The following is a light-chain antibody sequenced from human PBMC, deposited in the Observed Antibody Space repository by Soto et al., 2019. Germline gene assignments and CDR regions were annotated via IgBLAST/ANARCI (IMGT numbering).Light chain of an antibody. CDR2: DAS. V-gene: IGKV3-11*01. CDR3: QQRRNWPLT. J-gene: IGKJ3*01. CDR1: ESVSSY. Sequence: EIVLTQSPATLSLSPGERATLSCRARESVSSYLVWYQQRPGQAPRVLIDDASNRATGIPARFSGSGSGTAFTLTISTLEPEDSAVYYCQQRRNWPLTFGPATKVEIK.